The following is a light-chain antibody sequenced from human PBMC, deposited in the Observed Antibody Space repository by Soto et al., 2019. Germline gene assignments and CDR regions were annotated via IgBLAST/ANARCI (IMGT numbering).Light chain of an antibody. CDR1: SSDVGGYNY. CDR3: AAWDASLNGYV. V-gene: IGLV2-14*01. Sequence: QSVLTQPASVSGSPGQSITISCTGTSSDVGGYNYVSWYQQHPGRAPKLMIYEVSNRPSGVSTRFSGSKSGNTASLTISGLQAEDEADYYCAAWDASLNGYVFGTGTKVTVL. CDR2: EVS. J-gene: IGLJ1*01.